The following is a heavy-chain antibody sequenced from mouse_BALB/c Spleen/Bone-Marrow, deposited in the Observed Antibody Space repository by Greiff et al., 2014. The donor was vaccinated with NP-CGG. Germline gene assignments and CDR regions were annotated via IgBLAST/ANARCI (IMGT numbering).Heavy chain of an antibody. CDR2: IYPGSGST. Sequence: VQLQESGPELVKPGASVKMSCKASGYTFTDYVISWVKQRTGQGLEWIGEIYPGSGSTYYNEKFKGKATLTADKSSNTAYMQLSSLTSEDSAVYFCASRGEVRRRYYAMDYWGQGTSVTVSS. CDR3: ASRGEVRRRYYAMDY. CDR1: GYTFTDYV. D-gene: IGHD2-14*01. J-gene: IGHJ4*01. V-gene: IGHV1-77*01.